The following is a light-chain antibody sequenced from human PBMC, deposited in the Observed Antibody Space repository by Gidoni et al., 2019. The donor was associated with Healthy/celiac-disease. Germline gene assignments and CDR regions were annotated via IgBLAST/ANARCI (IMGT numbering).Light chain of an antibody. CDR3: QQYGSSPVT. Sequence: EIVFTQSPGTLSLSPGERATLSFRASQSVSRSYLAWYQQKPGQAPRLLIYGASSRATGIPDRFSGSGSGTDFTLTISRLEPEDFAVYYCQQYGSSPVTFGQGTKLEIK. V-gene: IGKV3-20*01. CDR1: QSVSRSY. CDR2: GAS. J-gene: IGKJ2*01.